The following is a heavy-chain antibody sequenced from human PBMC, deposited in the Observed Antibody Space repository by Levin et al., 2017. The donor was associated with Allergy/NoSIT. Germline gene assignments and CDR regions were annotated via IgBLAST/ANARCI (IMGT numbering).Heavy chain of an antibody. D-gene: IGHD2-21*01. J-gene: IGHJ3*02. Sequence: GESLKISCAASGFTFSNAWMSWVRQAPGKGLEWVGRIKSKTDGGTTDYAAPVKGRFTISRDDSKNTLYLQMNSLKTEDTAVYYCTTDGARPYCGGDCFENAFDIWGQGTMVTVSS. CDR1: GFTFSNAW. V-gene: IGHV3-15*01. CDR2: IKSKTDGGTT. CDR3: TTDGARPYCGGDCFENAFDI.